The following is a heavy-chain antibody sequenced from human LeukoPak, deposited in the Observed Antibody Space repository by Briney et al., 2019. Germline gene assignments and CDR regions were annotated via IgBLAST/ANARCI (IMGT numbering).Heavy chain of an antibody. Sequence: SETLSLTCTVSGGSISGYYWSWIRQPPGGGLEWIGYIYYTGRTNYNLSLKSRLTISIDTSKNQFSLSLTSVTAADTAVYYCAKEAAVAGMGMVNWFDPWGQGTLVTVSS. CDR3: AKEAAVAGMGMVNWFDP. CDR1: GGSISGYY. CDR2: IYYTGRT. V-gene: IGHV4-59*01. J-gene: IGHJ5*02. D-gene: IGHD6-19*01.